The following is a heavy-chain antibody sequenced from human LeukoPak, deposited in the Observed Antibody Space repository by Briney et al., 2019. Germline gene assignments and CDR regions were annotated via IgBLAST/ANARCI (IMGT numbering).Heavy chain of an antibody. CDR1: GGSISSGSYY. CDR3: ARAITINFDY. Sequence: SETLSLTCTVSGGSISSGSYYWSWIRQPAGKGLEWIGRIYTSGSTNYNPSLRSRVTISVDTSKNQFSLKLSSVTAADTAVYYCARAITINFDYWGQGTLVTVSS. V-gene: IGHV4-61*02. CDR2: IYTSGST. J-gene: IGHJ4*02. D-gene: IGHD3-3*01.